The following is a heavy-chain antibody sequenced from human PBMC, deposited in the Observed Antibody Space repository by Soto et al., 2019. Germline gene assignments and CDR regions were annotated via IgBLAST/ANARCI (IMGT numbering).Heavy chain of an antibody. CDR2: IWYDGSNK. CDR3: ARAMGAAAGTRYYYYGMDV. V-gene: IGHV3-33*01. J-gene: IGHJ6*02. CDR1: GFTFSSYG. Sequence: GGSLRLSCAASGFTFSSYGMHWVRQAPGKGLEWVAVIWYDGSNKYYADSVKGRFTISRDDSKNTLYLQMNSLRAEDTAVYYCARAMGAAAGTRYYYYGMDVWGQGTTVTVSS. D-gene: IGHD6-13*01.